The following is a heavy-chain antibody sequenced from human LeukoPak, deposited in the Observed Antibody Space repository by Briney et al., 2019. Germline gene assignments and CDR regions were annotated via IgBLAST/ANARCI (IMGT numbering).Heavy chain of an antibody. CDR2: IYYSGST. Sequence: PSETLSLTCTVSGGSISSSSYYWGWIRQPPGKGLEWIGSIYYSGSTYYNPSLKSRVTISVDTSKNQFSLKLSSVTAADTAVYYYARVNTGARGYYFDYWGQGTLVTVSS. CDR1: GGSISSSSYY. V-gene: IGHV4-39*07. J-gene: IGHJ4*02. D-gene: IGHD2-8*02. CDR3: ARVNTGARGYYFDY.